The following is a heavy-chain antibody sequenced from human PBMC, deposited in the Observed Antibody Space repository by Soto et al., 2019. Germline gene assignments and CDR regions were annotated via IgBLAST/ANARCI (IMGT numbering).Heavy chain of an antibody. V-gene: IGHV4-59*01. CDR1: GGSISSYY. J-gene: IGHJ2*01. CDR3: ARDGVAVAGKLSGTTYWYFDL. CDR2: IYYSGST. D-gene: IGHD6-19*01. Sequence: QVQLQESGPGLVKPSETLSLTCTVSGGSISSYYWSWIRQPPGKGLEWIGYIYYSGSTNYNPSLKSRVTISVDTSKNQFSLKTSSVTAADTAVYYCARDGVAVAGKLSGTTYWYFDLWGRGTLVTVSS.